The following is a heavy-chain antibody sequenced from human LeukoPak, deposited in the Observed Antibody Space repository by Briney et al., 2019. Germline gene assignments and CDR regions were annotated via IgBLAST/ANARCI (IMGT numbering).Heavy chain of an antibody. D-gene: IGHD5-18*01. CDR1: GFTFSSYG. CDR3: AKVGAPVDTAMYTFDY. CDR2: ISSIRSYI. Sequence: PGGSLRLSCAASGFTFSSYGMHWVRQAPGKGLEWVSSISSIRSYIYYADSVKGRFTISRDNAKNSLFLQMNSLRAEDTAVYYCAKVGAPVDTAMYTFDYWGQGTLVTVSS. J-gene: IGHJ4*02. V-gene: IGHV3-21*01.